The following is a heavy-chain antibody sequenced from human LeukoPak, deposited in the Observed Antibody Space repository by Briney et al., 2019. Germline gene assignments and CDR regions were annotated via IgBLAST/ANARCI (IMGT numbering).Heavy chain of an antibody. CDR2: ISDGGSTT. J-gene: IGHJ4*02. V-gene: IGHV3-74*01. CDR1: GFTFSSYW. CDR3: ARGSSRAFDY. D-gene: IGHD2-2*01. Sequence: GGSLRPSCAASGFTFSSYWMHWVRQAPGKGLVWVSRISDGGSTTTYADSVKGRFTVSRDNSKNTLYLQMNSLRAEDTAVYFCARGSSRAFDYWGQGTLVTVSS.